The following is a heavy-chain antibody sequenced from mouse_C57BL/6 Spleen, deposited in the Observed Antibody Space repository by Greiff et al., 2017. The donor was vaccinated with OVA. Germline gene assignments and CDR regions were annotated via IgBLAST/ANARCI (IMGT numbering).Heavy chain of an antibody. V-gene: IGHV1-74*01. CDR2: IHPSDGDT. CDR3: AIGGTVVATVGDMDY. Sequence: QVQLQQSGAELVKPGASVKVSCKASGYTFTSYWMHWVKQRPGQGLEWIGWIHPSDGDTNYNQKFKGKATLTADKSSSTAYMQLSSLTSEDSAVYDGAIGGTVVATVGDMDYWGQGTSVTVSS. J-gene: IGHJ4*01. D-gene: IGHD1-1*01. CDR1: GYTFTSYW.